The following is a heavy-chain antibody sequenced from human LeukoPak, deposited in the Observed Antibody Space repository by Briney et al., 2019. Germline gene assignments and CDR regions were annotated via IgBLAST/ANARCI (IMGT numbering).Heavy chain of an antibody. Sequence: GESLRISCKGCGYSFTSYWISWVRQMPGKGLEWMGRIDPSDSYTNYSPSFQGHVTISADKSISTAYLQWSSLKASDTAMYYCASLTVDTAMVTPFDYWGQGTLVTVSS. CDR3: ASLTVDTAMVTPFDY. CDR1: GYSFTSYW. J-gene: IGHJ4*02. V-gene: IGHV5-10-1*01. CDR2: IDPSDSYT. D-gene: IGHD5-18*01.